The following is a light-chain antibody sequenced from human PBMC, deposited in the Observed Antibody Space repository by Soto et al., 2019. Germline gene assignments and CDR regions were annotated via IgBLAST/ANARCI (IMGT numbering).Light chain of an antibody. J-gene: IGKJ2*01. Sequence: DLQMTQSPSSLSASVGDRVTISCQASQDITNYLNWYQQKPGKAPKLLIYGAYNLETGVPSRFSGSGSGTDFTFTISSLQPEDFAAYYCQQYDNLPYTFGQGTKLEIK. CDR3: QQYDNLPYT. CDR2: GAY. V-gene: IGKV1-33*01. CDR1: QDITNY.